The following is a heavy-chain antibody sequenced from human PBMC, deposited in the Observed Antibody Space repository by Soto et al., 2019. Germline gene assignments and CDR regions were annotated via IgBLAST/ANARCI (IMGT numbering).Heavy chain of an antibody. CDR2: IYHSGST. V-gene: IGHV4-30-2*01. D-gene: IGHD4-4*01. J-gene: IGHJ5*02. Sequence: SETLSLTCAVSGGSISSGGYSWSWIRQPPGKGLEWIGYIYHSGSTYYYPSLKSRVTISVDRSKNQFSLKLSSVTAADTAVYNCARDGHRYSNYVESNWFDPWGQGTLVTVSS. CDR3: ARDGHRYSNYVESNWFDP. CDR1: GGSISSGGYS.